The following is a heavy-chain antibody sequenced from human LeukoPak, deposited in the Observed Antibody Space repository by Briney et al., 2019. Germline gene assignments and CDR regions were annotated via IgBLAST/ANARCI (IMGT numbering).Heavy chain of an antibody. CDR2: ISGSGGST. CDR1: GFTFSSYA. D-gene: IGHD3-10*01. Sequence: GGSLRLSCAASGFTFSSYAMHWVRQAPGKGLEWVSGISGSGGSTYYADSMKGRFTISRDNSKNTLYLQINSLRAEDTAVYYCAKDFSVGVTMIRGPFDPWGQGTLVTVSS. V-gene: IGHV3-23*01. J-gene: IGHJ5*02. CDR3: AKDFSVGVTMIRGPFDP.